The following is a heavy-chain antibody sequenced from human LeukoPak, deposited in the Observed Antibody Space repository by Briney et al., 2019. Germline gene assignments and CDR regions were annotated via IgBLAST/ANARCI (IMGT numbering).Heavy chain of an antibody. Sequence: SETLSLTCTVSGGSLSSYYWSWIRQPPGKGLEWIGYSYYSGSTNYNPSLKSRVTISVDTSKNQFSLKLSSVTAADTAVYYCARKDSTSWNFDYWGEGTLVTVSS. CDR1: GGSLSSYY. V-gene: IGHV4-59*08. CDR3: ARKDSTSWNFDY. J-gene: IGHJ4*02. D-gene: IGHD6-13*01. CDR2: SYYSGST.